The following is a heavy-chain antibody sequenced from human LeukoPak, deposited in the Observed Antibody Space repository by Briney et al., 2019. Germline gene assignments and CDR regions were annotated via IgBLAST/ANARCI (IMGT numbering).Heavy chain of an antibody. J-gene: IGHJ5*02. CDR2: INPNSGGT. Sequence: ASVKVSCKASGYTFTGYYMHWVRQAPGQGLEWMGWINPNSGGTNYAQKFQGRVTMTRDASISTAYMELSRLRSDDTAVYYCAREGGDYDILTGYYPSLWFDPWGQGTLVTVSS. D-gene: IGHD3-9*01. V-gene: IGHV1-2*02. CDR1: GYTFTGYY. CDR3: AREGGDYDILTGYYPSLWFDP.